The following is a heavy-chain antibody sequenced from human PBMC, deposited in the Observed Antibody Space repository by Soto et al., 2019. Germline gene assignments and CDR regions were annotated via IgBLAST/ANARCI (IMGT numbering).Heavy chain of an antibody. CDR1: CASIRSYY. J-gene: IGHJ4*02. Sequence: SETLSLTCSVSCASIRSYYWHWIRQPPGKGLEWIGYVYTSDYTRYSSSLKSRVTISLDTSKNHFSLMLTSVTAPDTAVYYCARGRTITVHAPIDYWGPGPLVTVSS. CDR3: ARGRTITVHAPIDY. V-gene: IGHV4-59*01. D-gene: IGHD3-9*01. CDR2: VYTSDYT.